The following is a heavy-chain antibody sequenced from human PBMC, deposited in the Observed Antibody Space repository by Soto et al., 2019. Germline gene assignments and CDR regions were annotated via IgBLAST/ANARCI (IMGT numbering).Heavy chain of an antibody. CDR2: IYYSGGT. Sequence: RSLTCTVSGAALSSGGYFYTWVRQPPGKGLEWLGYIYYSGGTNYNPSLKSRVTISLDKSKSQFSLRLISVTAADTAVYYCARGPGGYGYYYYYYGMDVWGQGTTVTVSS. V-gene: IGHV4-61*08. D-gene: IGHD5-18*01. J-gene: IGHJ6*02. CDR1: GAALSSGGYF. CDR3: ARGPGGYGYYYYYYGMDV.